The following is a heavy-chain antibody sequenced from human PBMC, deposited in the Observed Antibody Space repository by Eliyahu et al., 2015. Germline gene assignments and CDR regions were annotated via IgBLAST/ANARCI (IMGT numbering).Heavy chain of an antibody. CDR3: AKDRDIAVAGGEGFDY. D-gene: IGHD6-19*01. V-gene: IGHV3-9*01. Sequence: EVQLVESGGGLVQPGRSLRLSXAASGFTFXAYAMHWVRQAPGKGLEWVSGISWNSGSIGYADSVKGRFTISRDNAKNSLYLQMNSLRAEDTALYYCAKDRDIAVAGGEGFDYWGQGTLVTVSS. CDR2: ISWNSGSI. J-gene: IGHJ4*02. CDR1: GFTFXAYA.